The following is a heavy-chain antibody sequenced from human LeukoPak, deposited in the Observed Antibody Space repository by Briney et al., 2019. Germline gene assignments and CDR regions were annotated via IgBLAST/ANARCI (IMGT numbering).Heavy chain of an antibody. V-gene: IGHV4-59*08. CDR2: ISDSGGT. CDR3: ASAHWDLLSFDY. Sequence: SETLSLTCSVSNGSISSFYWSWIRQPPGKGPEWIGYISDSGGTNYNPSLKSRVTLSVDTSKNQFSLKLSSVTAADTAVYYCASAHWDLLSFDYWGQGTLVTVSS. J-gene: IGHJ4*02. CDR1: NGSISSFY. D-gene: IGHD1-26*01.